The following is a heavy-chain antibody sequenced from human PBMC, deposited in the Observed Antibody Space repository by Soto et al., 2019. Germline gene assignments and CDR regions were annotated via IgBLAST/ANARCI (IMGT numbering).Heavy chain of an antibody. Sequence: SETLSLTCTVSGVSISSSSYYWGWTRQPPGKGLEWIGSIYYSGSTYYNPSLKSRVTIAADTTKNQFSLKLSSVTAADTAVYYCARRFSRLSGIAVAGTFDYWGQGTLVTVSS. CDR3: ARRFSRLSGIAVAGTFDY. V-gene: IGHV4-39*01. CDR1: GVSISSSSYY. D-gene: IGHD6-19*01. CDR2: IYYSGST. J-gene: IGHJ4*02.